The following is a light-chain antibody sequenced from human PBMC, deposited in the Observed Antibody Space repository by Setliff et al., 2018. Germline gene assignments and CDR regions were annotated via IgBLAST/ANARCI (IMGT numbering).Light chain of an antibody. CDR3: SSYTSSSTYV. V-gene: IGLV2-14*01. CDR1: SSDVGGYNY. Sequence: LTQPASVSGSPGQSFTISCTGTSSDVGGYNYVSWYQQHPGKAPKLMIYDVSKRPSGVSNRFSGSKSGNTASLTISGLQAEDEADYYCSSYTSSSTYVFGTGTKVTVL. J-gene: IGLJ1*01. CDR2: DVS.